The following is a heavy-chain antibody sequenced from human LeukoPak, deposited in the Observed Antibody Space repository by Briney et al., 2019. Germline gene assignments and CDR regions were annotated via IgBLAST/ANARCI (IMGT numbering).Heavy chain of an antibody. V-gene: IGHV1-2*02. J-gene: IGHJ6*02. CDR1: GYTFTGYY. D-gene: IGHD2-2*01. CDR3: ARAGSIPGVDQLLADYYYGMDV. Sequence: GASVKVSCKASGYTFTGYYIHWVRQAPGQGLEWMGWINTNSGGTNYAQKFQGRVTMTRDTSISTAYMELSRLRSDDTAVYYCARAGSIPGVDQLLADYYYGMDVWGQGTTVTVSS. CDR2: INTNSGGT.